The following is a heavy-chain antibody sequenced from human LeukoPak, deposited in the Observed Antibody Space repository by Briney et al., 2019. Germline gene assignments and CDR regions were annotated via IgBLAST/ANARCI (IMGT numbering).Heavy chain of an antibody. CDR3: AKDHYWSIDY. CDR1: GFDFSSNW. CDR2: IKGDGIST. Sequence: GGSLRLSCAASGFDFSSNWMHWVRHAPGQGLVWVSRIKGDGISTNYADSVKGRFTISRDIAKNTLYLQMNSLRAEDTGVNYCAKDHYWSIDYWGRGTLVTVSS. D-gene: IGHD3-3*01. V-gene: IGHV3-74*01. J-gene: IGHJ4*02.